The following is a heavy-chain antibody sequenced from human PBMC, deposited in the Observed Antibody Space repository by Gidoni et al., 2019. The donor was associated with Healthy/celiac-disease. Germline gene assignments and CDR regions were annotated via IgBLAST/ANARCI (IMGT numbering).Heavy chain of an antibody. D-gene: IGHD6-19*01. CDR3: VQGGGEQWLVLPNY. Sequence: QLQLQESGPGLVKPSETLSLTCTVPGGSISSSSYYWGWIRQPPGKGLEWIGSLYYSGSTYYNPSLKSRGTISVDTSKNQFSLKLSSVTAADTAVYYCVQGGGEQWLVLPNYWGQGTLVTVSS. J-gene: IGHJ4*02. CDR2: LYYSGST. CDR1: GGSISSSSYY. V-gene: IGHV4-39*01.